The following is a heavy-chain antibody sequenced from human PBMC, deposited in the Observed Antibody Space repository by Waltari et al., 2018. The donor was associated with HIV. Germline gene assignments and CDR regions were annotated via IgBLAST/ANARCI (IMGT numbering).Heavy chain of an antibody. J-gene: IGHJ3*01. CDR2: ISNSGIT. CDR3: AREPFYGSGSYYNDAFDV. Sequence: QLQLQESGPGLVKPSQTLSLTCTVSSGSITSPCWAWIRQSPGKGLEWIGHISNSGITKYNPSLKSRITISVDTSESQFSLKLTSVTAADTAIYYCAREPFYGSGSYYNDAFDVWGQGTQVTVS. V-gene: IGHV4-59*11. CDR1: SGSITSPC. D-gene: IGHD3-10*01.